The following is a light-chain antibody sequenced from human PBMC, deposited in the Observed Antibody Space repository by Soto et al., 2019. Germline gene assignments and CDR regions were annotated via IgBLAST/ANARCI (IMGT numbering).Light chain of an antibody. Sequence: EIVLTQPPATLSLSPGESATLFCRASQSLSNSLAWYQQKPGQPPRLLIYDISTRATGIPDRISGSGSETDFTLTISSLEPEDFAVYYCQQRRNWPLTFGGGTRVDVK. J-gene: IGKJ4*01. CDR3: QQRRNWPLT. V-gene: IGKV3-11*01. CDR1: QSLSNS. CDR2: DIS.